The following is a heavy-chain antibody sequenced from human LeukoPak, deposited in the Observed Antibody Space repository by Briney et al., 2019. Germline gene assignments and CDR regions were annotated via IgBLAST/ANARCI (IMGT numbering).Heavy chain of an antibody. Sequence: GGSLRLSCAASGFTFSSYAMSWVRQAPGKGLEWVSSISSSSSYIYYADSVKGRFTISRDNAKNSLYLQMNSLRAEDTAVYYCASDGLYSSGWLFDYWGQGTLVTVSS. V-gene: IGHV3-21*01. J-gene: IGHJ4*02. CDR2: ISSSSSYI. D-gene: IGHD6-19*01. CDR1: GFTFSSYA. CDR3: ASDGLYSSGWLFDY.